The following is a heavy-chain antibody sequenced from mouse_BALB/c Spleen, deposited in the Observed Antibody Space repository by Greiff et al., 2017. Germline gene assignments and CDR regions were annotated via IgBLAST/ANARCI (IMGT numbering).Heavy chain of an antibody. Sequence: VQLKESGGGLVQPGGSMKLSCVASGFTFSNYWMNWVRQSPEKGLEWVAEIRLKSNNYATHYAESVKGRFTISRDDSKSSVYLQMNNLRAEDTGIYYCTRNSLLRSDWYFDVWGAGTTVTVSS. CDR3: TRNSLLRSDWYFDV. D-gene: IGHD1-2*01. J-gene: IGHJ1*01. V-gene: IGHV6-6*02. CDR2: IRLKSNNYAT. CDR1: GFTFSNYW.